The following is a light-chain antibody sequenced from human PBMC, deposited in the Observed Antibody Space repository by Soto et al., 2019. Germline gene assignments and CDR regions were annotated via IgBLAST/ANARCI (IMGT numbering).Light chain of an antibody. V-gene: IGKV1-5*01. J-gene: IGKJ4*01. CDR3: QHYNTRSIA. CDR1: ENIFKY. Sequence: DIQMIQSPATLSASVGDRITITCRASENIFKYVAWYQQTSGSAPNLLIYAASDLESGVPSRFSGSGSGTEFSLTIDNLQPNDSATYYCQHYNTRSIAFGGGTMVDVK. CDR2: AAS.